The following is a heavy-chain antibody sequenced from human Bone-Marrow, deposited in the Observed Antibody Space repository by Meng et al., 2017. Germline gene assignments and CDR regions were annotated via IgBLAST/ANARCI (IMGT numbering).Heavy chain of an antibody. Sequence: QGQVEESGPGLGKPSGTRSLTCAVSGGSISSSNWWSWVRQPPGKGLEWIGEIYHSGSTNYNPSLKSRVTISVDKSKNQFSLKLSSVTAADTAVYYCARRVSGSGLTTDWFDPWGQGTLVTVSS. CDR1: GGSISSSNW. CDR2: IYHSGST. CDR3: ARRVSGSGLTTDWFDP. J-gene: IGHJ5*02. D-gene: IGHD4-17*01. V-gene: IGHV4-4*02.